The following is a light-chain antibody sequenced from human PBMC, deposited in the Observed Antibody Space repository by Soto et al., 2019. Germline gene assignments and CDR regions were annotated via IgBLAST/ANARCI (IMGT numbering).Light chain of an antibody. J-gene: IGLJ1*01. CDR2: DVS. V-gene: IGLV2-14*01. CDR1: SSDVGGYNY. Sequence: QSALTQPASVSGSPGQSITISCTGTSSDVGGYNYVSWYQQHPGKAPKLMIYDVSNRPSGVSNRFSGSKSGNTASLTISGLQDEDEADYYCSSYTSTSTLCVFGTGT. CDR3: SSYTSTSTLCV.